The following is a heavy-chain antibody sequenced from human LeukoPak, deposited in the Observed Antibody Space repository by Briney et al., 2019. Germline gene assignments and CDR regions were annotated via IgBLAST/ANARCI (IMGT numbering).Heavy chain of an antibody. J-gene: IGHJ4*02. CDR3: AREITGTRGVDY. V-gene: IGHV4-4*07. CDR2: MYTSGIT. CDR1: GDSFSSYF. D-gene: IGHD1-7*01. Sequence: SETLSLTCTVSGDSFSSYFWSWIRQPAGKGLEWIGRMYTSGITNSNPSLKSRVTMSVDTSKNQFSLNLASVTAADTAVYYCAREITGTRGVDYWGQGILVTVTS.